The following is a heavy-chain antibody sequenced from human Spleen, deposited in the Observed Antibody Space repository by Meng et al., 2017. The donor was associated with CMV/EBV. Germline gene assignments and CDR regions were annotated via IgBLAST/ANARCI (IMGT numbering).Heavy chain of an antibody. CDR1: TFISFV. CDR2: ISGSGGST. Sequence: TFISFVMSWFLQPPGKGLEWVSTISGSGGSTFYADSVKGRFTISRDNSKNTLYLQMNSLRAEDTAVYYCAKTERGLREVSRTWDFQHWGQGTLVTVSS. CDR3: AKTERGLREVSRTWDFQH. V-gene: IGHV3-23*01. D-gene: IGHD3-10*01. J-gene: IGHJ1*01.